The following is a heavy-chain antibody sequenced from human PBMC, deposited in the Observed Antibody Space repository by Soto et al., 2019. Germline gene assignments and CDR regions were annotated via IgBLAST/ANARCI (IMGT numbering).Heavy chain of an antibody. CDR1: GYTFTSYA. CDR3: ARAVGGPTSNLDY. D-gene: IGHD3-16*01. Sequence: QVQLVQSGAEEKKPGASVKVSCKASGYTFTSYAMHWVRQAPGQRLEWMGWINAGNGNTKYSQKFQGRVTITRDTSASTAYMALSSLRSEATAVYSCARAVGGPTSNLDYWGQGPLVTVSS. V-gene: IGHV1-3*05. J-gene: IGHJ4*02. CDR2: INAGNGNT.